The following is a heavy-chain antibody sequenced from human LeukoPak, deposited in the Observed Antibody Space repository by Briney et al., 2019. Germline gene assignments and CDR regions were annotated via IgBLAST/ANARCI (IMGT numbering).Heavy chain of an antibody. CDR3: AKPQTTYCSTYYMDV. D-gene: IGHD2-2*01. CDR1: GFTFSSYG. J-gene: IGHJ6*03. Sequence: PGRSLRLSCAASGFTFSSYGMHWVRQAPGKGLEWVAVIWYDGSNKYYADSVKGRFTISRDNSKNTLYLQMNSLRAEDTAVYYCAKPQTTYCSTYYMDVWGKGTTVTVSS. CDR2: IWYDGSNK. V-gene: IGHV3-33*06.